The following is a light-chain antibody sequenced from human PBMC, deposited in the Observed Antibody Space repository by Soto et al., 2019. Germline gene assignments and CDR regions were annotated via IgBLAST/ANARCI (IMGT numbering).Light chain of an antibody. CDR3: QQYHHWPPIT. CDR2: RAS. Sequence: EIVMTQSPATLSVSPGERATLSCRASQSVDSNLVWYQQKPGQSPRLLIFRASTSATGIPARFSGSGSGTEFTLTISSLQSEDFAVYYCQQYHHWPPITFGQGTRLEIK. CDR1: QSVDSN. J-gene: IGKJ5*01. V-gene: IGKV3-15*01.